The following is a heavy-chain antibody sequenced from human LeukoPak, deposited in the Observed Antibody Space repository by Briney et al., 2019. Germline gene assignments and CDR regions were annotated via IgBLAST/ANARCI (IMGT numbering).Heavy chain of an antibody. Sequence: GGSLRLSCAASGFTFISYAMSWVRQAPGKGLEWVSAISGSGGSTYYADSVKGRFTITRDNYKNTLYLQMNSLRAEDTAVYYCAKSVMITFGGVIGAFDIWGQGTMVTVSS. J-gene: IGHJ3*02. D-gene: IGHD3-16*02. CDR3: AKSVMITFGGVIGAFDI. CDR2: ISGSGGST. CDR1: GFTFISYA. V-gene: IGHV3-23*01.